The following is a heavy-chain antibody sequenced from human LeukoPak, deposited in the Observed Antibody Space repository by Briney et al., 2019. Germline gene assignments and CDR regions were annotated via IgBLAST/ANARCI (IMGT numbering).Heavy chain of an antibody. D-gene: IGHD2-15*01. CDR1: GESFSGYY. J-gene: IGHJ6*02. Sequence: PSETLSLTCAVYGESFSGYYWSWIRQPPGKGLEWIGEINHSGSTNYNPSLKSRVTISVDTSKNQFSLKLSSVTAADTAVYYCARGGGGLLAPYYYGMDVWGQGTTVTVSS. V-gene: IGHV4-34*01. CDR3: ARGGGGLLAPYYYGMDV. CDR2: INHSGST.